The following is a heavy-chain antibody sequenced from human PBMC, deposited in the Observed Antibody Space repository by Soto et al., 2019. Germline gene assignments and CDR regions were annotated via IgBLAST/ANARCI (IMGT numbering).Heavy chain of an antibody. CDR2: ISATGGTI. J-gene: IGHJ6*02. V-gene: IGHV3-23*01. CDR3: AKDRGFGAGHGLDV. CDR1: GFTFSSHA. D-gene: IGHD3-10*01. Sequence: EVQLLESGGGLVQPGGSLRLSCAASGFTFSSHAMSWVRQAPGKGLEWVSAISATGGTIYYADSVKGRFTISRANSKNTLYLQMNNLRAEDTALYYCAKDRGFGAGHGLDVWGQGTTVTVSS.